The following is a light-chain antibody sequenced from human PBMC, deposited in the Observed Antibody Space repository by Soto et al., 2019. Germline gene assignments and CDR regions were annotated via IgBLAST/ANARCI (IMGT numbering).Light chain of an antibody. CDR1: QRVSSN. CDR3: QQYNNWPPWT. V-gene: IGKV3-15*01. J-gene: IGKJ2*02. CDR2: GAS. Sequence: EIVMTQSPATLSVSPGERATLSCRASQRVSSNLAWYQQKPGQAPRLLIYGASTRATGIPARFSGSRSGTEFTLTISSLQSEDFAVYYCQQYNNWPPWTFGQGTNLEIK.